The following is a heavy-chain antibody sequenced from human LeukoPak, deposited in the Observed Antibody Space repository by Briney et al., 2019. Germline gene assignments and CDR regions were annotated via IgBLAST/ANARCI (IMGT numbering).Heavy chain of an antibody. V-gene: IGHV3-21*01. J-gene: IGHJ6*02. CDR1: GFTFSSYS. CDR2: ISSSSSYI. Sequence: GGSLRLSCAASGFTFSSYSMNWVRQAPGKGPEWVSSISSSSSYIYYAGSVKGRFTISRDNAKNSLYLQMNSLRAEDTAVYYCARGVPYYYDSSGYYYEDYYYGMDVWGQGTTVTVSS. CDR3: ARGVPYYYDSSGYYYEDYYYGMDV. D-gene: IGHD3-22*01.